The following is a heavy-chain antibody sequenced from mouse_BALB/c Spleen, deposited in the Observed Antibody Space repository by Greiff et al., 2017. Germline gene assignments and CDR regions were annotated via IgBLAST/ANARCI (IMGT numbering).Heavy chain of an antibody. CDR3: ARDDYYGFAY. J-gene: IGHJ3*01. D-gene: IGHD1-1*01. Sequence: DVHLVESGGGLVQPGGSLRLSCATSGFTFTDYYMSWVRQPPGKALEWLGFIRNKANGYTTEYSASVKGRFTISRDNSQSILYLQMNTLRAEDSATYYCARDDYYGFAYWGQGTLVTVSA. V-gene: IGHV7-3*02. CDR2: IRNKANGYTT. CDR1: GFTFTDYY.